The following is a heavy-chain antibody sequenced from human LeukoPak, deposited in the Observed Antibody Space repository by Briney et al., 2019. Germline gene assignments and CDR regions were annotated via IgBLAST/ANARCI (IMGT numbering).Heavy chain of an antibody. V-gene: IGHV4-59*12. D-gene: IGHD5-18*01. CDR1: GGSISYYY. CDR2: IYYTGNT. CDR3: ARGGYSYGDDY. Sequence: PSETLSLTCTVSGGSISYYYWNWIRQPPGKGLEWIGYIYYTGNTNYNPSLKSRVTISVDTSKNQFSLKLSSVTAADTAVYYCARGGYSYGDDYWGQGTLVTVSS. J-gene: IGHJ4*02.